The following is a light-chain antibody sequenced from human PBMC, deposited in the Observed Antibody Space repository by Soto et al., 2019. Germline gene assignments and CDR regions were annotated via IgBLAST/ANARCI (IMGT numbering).Light chain of an antibody. CDR2: GNS. CDR1: NSNIGAGYD. CDR3: QSYDSSLSGWV. V-gene: IGLV1-40*01. J-gene: IGLJ3*02. Sequence: QSVLTQPPSVSGAPGQRVTISCTGYNSNIGAGYDVHWYQQLPGTAPKLLIYGNSSRPSGVPDRFSASKSGTSASLAITGLQAEDEADYYCQSYDSSLSGWVFGGGTKVTVL.